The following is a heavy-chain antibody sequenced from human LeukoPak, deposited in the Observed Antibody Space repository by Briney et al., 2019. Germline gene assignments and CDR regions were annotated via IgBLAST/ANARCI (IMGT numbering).Heavy chain of an antibody. V-gene: IGHV3-74*01. CDR1: GFTFSSHW. CDR2: IKSDGSRT. J-gene: IGHJ2*01. Sequence: GGSLRLSCAASGFTFSSHWMRWVSQAPGKGLVWVSRIKSDGSRTTYADSVKGRFTISRDNAKNTLYLQMNSLRAEDTAVYYCAREDYNDSGWYFDLWGRGTLVTVSS. D-gene: IGHD4-17*01. CDR3: AREDYNDSGWYFDL.